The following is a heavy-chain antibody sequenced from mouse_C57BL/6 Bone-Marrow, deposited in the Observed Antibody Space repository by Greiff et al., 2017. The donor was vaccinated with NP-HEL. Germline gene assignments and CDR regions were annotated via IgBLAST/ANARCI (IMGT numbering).Heavy chain of an antibody. Sequence: QVQLQQSGAELVKPGASVKISCKASGYAFSSYWMNWVKQRPGKGLEWIGQIYPGDGDANYNGKFKGKATLTADKSSSTAYMQLSSLTSEDSAVYFCARGGEYTYGSSPYWYFDVWGTGTTVTVSS. V-gene: IGHV1-80*01. CDR2: IYPGDGDA. D-gene: IGHD1-1*01. CDR1: GYAFSSYW. CDR3: ARGGEYTYGSSPYWYFDV. J-gene: IGHJ1*03.